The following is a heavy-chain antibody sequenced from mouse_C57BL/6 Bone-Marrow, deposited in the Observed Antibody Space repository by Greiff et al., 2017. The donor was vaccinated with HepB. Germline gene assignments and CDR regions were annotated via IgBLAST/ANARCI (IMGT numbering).Heavy chain of an antibody. CDR3: ARSGRLRRGFAY. CDR1: GYTFTNYW. Sequence: QVQLKQSGAELVRPGTSVKMSCKASGYTFTNYWIGWAKQRPGHGLEWIGDIYPGGGYTNYNEKFKGKATLTADKSSSTAYMQFSSLTSEDSAIYYCARSGRLRRGFAYWGQGTLVTVSA. V-gene: IGHV1-63*01. J-gene: IGHJ3*01. CDR2: IYPGGGYT. D-gene: IGHD2-4*01.